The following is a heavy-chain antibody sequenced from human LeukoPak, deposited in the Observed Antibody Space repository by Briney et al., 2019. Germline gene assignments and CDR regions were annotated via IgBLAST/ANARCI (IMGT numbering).Heavy chain of an antibody. J-gene: IGHJ3*02. CDR3: ARVDIVVVVAATIGSIAFDI. CDR1: GYTFTSYG. V-gene: IGHV1-18*04. D-gene: IGHD2-15*01. CDR2: ISAYNGNT. Sequence: GASVKVSCKASGYTFTSYGISWVRQAPGQGLEWIGWISAYNGNTNYAQKLQGRVTMTTDTSTSTAYMELRSLRSDDTAVYYCARVDIVVVVAATIGSIAFDIWGQGTMVTVSS.